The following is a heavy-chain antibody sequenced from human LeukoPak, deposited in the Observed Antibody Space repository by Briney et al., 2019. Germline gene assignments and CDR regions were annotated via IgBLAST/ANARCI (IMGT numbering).Heavy chain of an antibody. D-gene: IGHD5-24*01. CDR3: TRVYDGYNFPFYYYYMDV. J-gene: IGHJ6*03. V-gene: IGHV3-53*01. CDR2: IYSGGST. Sequence: GGSLRLSCAASGFTVSGNYMSWVRQAPGKGLEWVSVIYSGGSTYYADSVKGRSTISRDNSKNTLYLQMNSLRAEDTAVYYCTRVYDGYNFPFYYYYMDVWGKGTTVTISS. CDR1: GFTVSGNY.